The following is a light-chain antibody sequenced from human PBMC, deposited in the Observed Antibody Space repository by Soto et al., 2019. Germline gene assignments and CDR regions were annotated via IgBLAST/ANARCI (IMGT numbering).Light chain of an antibody. V-gene: IGKV3-15*01. Sequence: EIVMTQSPATLSVSPGERATLSCRAGQSVSSNLAWYQQKPGHAPRLLIYGASTRATGIPARFSGSGSGTEFTLTISSLQSEDFAVYYCQQYNNLPITFGQGTRLEIK. CDR2: GAS. J-gene: IGKJ5*01. CDR1: QSVSSN. CDR3: QQYNNLPIT.